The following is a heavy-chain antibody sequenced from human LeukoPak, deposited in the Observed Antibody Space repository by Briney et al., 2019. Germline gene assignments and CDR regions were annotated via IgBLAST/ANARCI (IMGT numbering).Heavy chain of an antibody. CDR2: IIPIFGTA. D-gene: IGHD7-27*01. V-gene: IGHV1-69*13. CDR1: GGTFTSYA. Sequence: SVKVSCKASGGTFTSYAISWVRQAPGQGLEWMGGIIPIFGTANYAQKFQGRVTITADESTSTAYMELSSLRSEDTAVYYCARVTGVRGTNYYYYGMDVWGQGTTVTVSS. J-gene: IGHJ6*02. CDR3: ARVTGVRGTNYYYYGMDV.